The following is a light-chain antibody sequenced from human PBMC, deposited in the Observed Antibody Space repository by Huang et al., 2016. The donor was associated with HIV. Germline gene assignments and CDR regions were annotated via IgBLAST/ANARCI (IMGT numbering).Light chain of an antibody. CDR1: QSLLQGKGNTS. Sequence: EIVMTQYPLSLPVTPGEPASIALRSSQSLLQGKGNTSLDWYRQKPGQSPQLLIYMASYRASGVPDRFSGSGSGTDFTLRISRVEAEDVGVYYCMQALQTPYTFGQGTKLEIK. CDR3: MQALQTPYT. V-gene: IGKV2-28*01. J-gene: IGKJ2*01. CDR2: MAS.